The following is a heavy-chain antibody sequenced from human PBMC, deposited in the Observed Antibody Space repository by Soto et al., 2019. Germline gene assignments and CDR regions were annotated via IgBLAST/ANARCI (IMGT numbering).Heavy chain of an antibody. J-gene: IGHJ4*02. CDR2: IWYDGSNK. CDR3: ARESRCTNGVCSDRGSYFDY. Sequence: GGSLRLSCAASGFTFSSYGMHWVRQAPGKGLEWVAVIWYDGSNKYYADSVKGRFTISRDNSKNTLYLQMNSLRAEDTAVYYCARESRCTNGVCSDRGSYFDYWGQGTLVTVSS. CDR1: GFTFSSYG. V-gene: IGHV3-33*01. D-gene: IGHD2-8*01.